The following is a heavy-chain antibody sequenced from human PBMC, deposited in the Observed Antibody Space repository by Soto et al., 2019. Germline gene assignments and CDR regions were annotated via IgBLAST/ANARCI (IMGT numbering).Heavy chain of an antibody. Sequence: PGGSLRLPCAASGFNFSSYGMHRVRQAPGKGLGWVAVISSDGSNKYYADSVKGRFTISRDNSKNTLYLQMNSLRAEDTAVYYCAKDQGSWSGRDYYYYYGMDVWGQGTTVTVSS. J-gene: IGHJ6*02. CDR3: AKDQGSWSGRDYYYYYGMDV. CDR2: ISSDGSNK. D-gene: IGHD6-13*01. CDR1: GFNFSSYG. V-gene: IGHV3-30*18.